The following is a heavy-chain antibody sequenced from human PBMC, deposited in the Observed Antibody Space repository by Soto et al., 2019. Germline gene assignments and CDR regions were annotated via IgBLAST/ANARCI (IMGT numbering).Heavy chain of an antibody. J-gene: IGHJ4*02. D-gene: IGHD4-17*01. Sequence: EVQLVESGGGLIQPGGSLRLSCAASGFTVSRNSMNWVRQAPGKGLEWVSVIHSGGDTYYADSVKDRVTISSDNSLNTLYLQMNGLRVEDTAVDYCACDPFGANSGEDDWGQGTLVTVSS. CDR2: IHSGGDT. CDR1: GFTVSRNS. V-gene: IGHV3-53*01. CDR3: ACDPFGANSGEDD.